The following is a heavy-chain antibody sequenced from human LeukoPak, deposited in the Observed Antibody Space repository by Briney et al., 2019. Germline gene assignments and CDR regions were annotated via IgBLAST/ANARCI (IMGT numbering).Heavy chain of an antibody. V-gene: IGHV4-31*03. CDR2: IYHSGST. Sequence: SETLSLTCTVSGGSISSGGYYWSWIRQHPGKGLEWIGYIYHSGSTYYNPSLKSRVTISVDRSKNQFSLKLSSVTAADTAVYYCARGHSGDGLFDYWGQGTLVTVSS. CDR1: GGSISSGGYY. D-gene: IGHD6-25*01. CDR3: ARGHSGDGLFDY. J-gene: IGHJ4*02.